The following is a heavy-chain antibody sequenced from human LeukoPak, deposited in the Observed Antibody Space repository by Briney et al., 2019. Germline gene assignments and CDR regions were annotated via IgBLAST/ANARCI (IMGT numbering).Heavy chain of an antibody. J-gene: IGHJ4*02. CDR3: ARANFEDTWGSYPLDY. CDR1: GGSISNYY. CDR2: IYYSGTA. D-gene: IGHD3-16*01. Sequence: SETLSLTCTVSGGSISNYYWSWIRQAPGRGLEWIGFIYYSGTANYNPSLKSRVTISIDMSKNHFSLKLTSVTAADTAVYYCARANFEDTWGSYPLDYCGQGVLVTVSS. V-gene: IGHV4-59*01.